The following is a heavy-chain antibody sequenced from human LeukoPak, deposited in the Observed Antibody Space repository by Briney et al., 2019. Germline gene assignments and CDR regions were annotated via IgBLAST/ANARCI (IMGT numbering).Heavy chain of an antibody. D-gene: IGHD2-21*01. V-gene: IGHV4-30-4*08. J-gene: IGHJ4*02. Sequence: SQTLSLTCTVSGGSINNINYYWNWIRQPPGKGLEYIGYIYYTGTTNYNPSLKSRVTISVDTSKNQFSLKLSSVTAADTAIYYCARTYCGTNACPFDHWGQGNLVTVSS. CDR2: IYYTGTT. CDR3: ARTYCGTNACPFDH. CDR1: GGSINNINYY.